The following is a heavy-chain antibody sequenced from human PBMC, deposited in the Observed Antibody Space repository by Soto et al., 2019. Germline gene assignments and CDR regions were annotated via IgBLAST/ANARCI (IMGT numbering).Heavy chain of an antibody. D-gene: IGHD3-22*01. CDR3: AIDLLITMLVVARMPDY. CDR1: GFSFSSYG. V-gene: IGHV3-30*03. Sequence: GGSLRLSCAASGFSFSSYGMHWVRQAPGKGLEWVAVILYDGSNKYYGDSVKGQFTVSRDNSKSTQYLQMNSLRAEDTAVYYCAIDLLITMLVVARMPDYWGQGSLVTVSS. J-gene: IGHJ4*02. CDR2: ILYDGSNK.